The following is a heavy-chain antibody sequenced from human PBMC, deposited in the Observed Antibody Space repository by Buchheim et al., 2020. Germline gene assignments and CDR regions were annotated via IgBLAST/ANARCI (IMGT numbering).Heavy chain of an antibody. CDR1: GFTFSSYA. V-gene: IGHV3-23*01. J-gene: IGHJ3*02. CDR2: ISGSGGST. Sequence: EVQLLESGGGLVQPGGSLRLSCAASGFTFSSYAMSWVRQAPGKGLEWVSAISGSGGSTYYADSVKGRFTISRDNSKNTLYLQMNSLRAEDTAVYYCAKDLLGYCSSTSCPDAFDIWGQGT. CDR3: AKDLLGYCSSTSCPDAFDI. D-gene: IGHD2-2*01.